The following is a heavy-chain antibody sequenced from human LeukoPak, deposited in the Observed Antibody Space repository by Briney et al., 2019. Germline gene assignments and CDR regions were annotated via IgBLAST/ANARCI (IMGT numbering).Heavy chain of an antibody. Sequence: PSETLSLTCTVSGGSISSSSYYWGWLRQPPGKGLEWIGSIYYSGSTYYNPSLKCRVTISVDTSKNQFSLKLSSVTAADTAVYYCARRGPYYYDSSGYSRFDPWGQGTLVTVSS. CDR1: GGSISSSSYY. CDR3: ARRGPYYYDSSGYSRFDP. D-gene: IGHD3-22*01. J-gene: IGHJ5*02. V-gene: IGHV4-39*01. CDR2: IYYSGST.